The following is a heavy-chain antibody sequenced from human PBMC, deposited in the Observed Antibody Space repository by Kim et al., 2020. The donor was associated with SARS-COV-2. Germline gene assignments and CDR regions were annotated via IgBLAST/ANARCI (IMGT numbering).Heavy chain of an antibody. CDR1: GYTFTSYA. D-gene: IGHD6-13*01. V-gene: IGHV1-3*01. J-gene: IGHJ4*02. CDR2: INAGNGNT. CDR3: ARDGPFYSSSWYIPFDY. Sequence: ASVKVSCKASGYTFTSYAMHWVRQAPGQRLEWMGWINAGNGNTKYSQKFQGRVTITRDTSASTAYMELSSLRSEDTAVYYCARDGPFYSSSWYIPFDYWGQGTLVTVSS.